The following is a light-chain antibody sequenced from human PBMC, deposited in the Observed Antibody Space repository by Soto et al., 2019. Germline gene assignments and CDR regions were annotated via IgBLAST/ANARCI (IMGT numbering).Light chain of an antibody. CDR3: CSYAGSSLVV. CDR1: SSDVGSYNL. V-gene: IGLV2-23*01. Sequence: QSALTQPASVSGSPGQSITISCTGTSSDVGSYNLVSWYQQHPGKAPKLMIYEGSKRPSGVSNRFSGSKSGNTASLTISGLQAEDEADYYCCSYAGSSLVVFGGGTKLNVL. J-gene: IGLJ2*01. CDR2: EGS.